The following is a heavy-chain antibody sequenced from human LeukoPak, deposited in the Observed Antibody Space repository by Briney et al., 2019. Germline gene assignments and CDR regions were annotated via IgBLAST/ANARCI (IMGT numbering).Heavy chain of an antibody. D-gene: IGHD3-22*01. V-gene: IGHV1-18*01. CDR1: GYTFTSYG. CDR3: ARERYYYDSSGPPDS. CDR2: ISAYNGNT. J-gene: IGHJ5*01. Sequence: ASVKVSCKASGYTFTSYGISWVRQAPGHGLEWMGWISAYNGNTNYAQKLQGRVTMTTDTSTSTAYMELRSLRSDDTAVYYCARERYYYDSSGPPDSWGQGTLVTVSS.